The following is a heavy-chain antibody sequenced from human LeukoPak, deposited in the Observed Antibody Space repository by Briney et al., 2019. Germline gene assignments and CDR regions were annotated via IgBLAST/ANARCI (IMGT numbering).Heavy chain of an antibody. J-gene: IGHJ6*02. D-gene: IGHD5-24*01. CDR3: ARDDDPEMATITYYYYGMDV. Sequence: SVKVSCKASGGTFSSYAISWVRQAPGQGLEWMGRIIPIFGIANYAQKFQGRVTITADKSTSTAYMELSSLRAEDTAVYYCARDDDPEMATITYYYYGMDVWGQGTTVTVSS. CDR2: IIPIFGIA. CDR1: GGTFSSYA. V-gene: IGHV1-69*04.